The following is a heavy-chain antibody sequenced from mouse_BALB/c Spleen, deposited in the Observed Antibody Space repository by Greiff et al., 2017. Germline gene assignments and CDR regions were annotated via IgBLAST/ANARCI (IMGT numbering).Heavy chain of an antibody. CDR2: ISSGSSTI. V-gene: IGHV5-17*02. J-gene: IGHJ3*01. D-gene: IGHD2-1*01. Sequence: EVNLVESGGGLVQPGGSRKLSCAASGFTFSSFGMHWVRQAPEKGLEWVAYISSGSSTIYYADTVKGRFTISRDNPKNTLFLQMTSLRSEDTAMYYCARYNYGNYAFAYWGQGTLVTVSA. CDR1: GFTFSSFG. CDR3: ARYNYGNYAFAY.